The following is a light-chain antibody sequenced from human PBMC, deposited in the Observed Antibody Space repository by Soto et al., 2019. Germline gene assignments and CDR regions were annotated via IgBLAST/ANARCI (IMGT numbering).Light chain of an antibody. CDR2: WGF. V-gene: IGKV4-1*01. Sequence: DIVMTQSPDSLAVSLGERATINCKSSQSVLYSSNNKNYLAWYQQKPGQSPKLLISWGFIRESGVPDRFSGNGSGTDFTLTISSLQAEDVAVYYCHQYYGSPPRTFGQGTKVEIK. CDR1: QSVLYSSNNKNY. J-gene: IGKJ1*01. CDR3: HQYYGSPPRT.